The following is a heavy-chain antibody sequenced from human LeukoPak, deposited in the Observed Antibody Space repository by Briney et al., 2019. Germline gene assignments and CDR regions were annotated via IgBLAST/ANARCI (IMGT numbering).Heavy chain of an antibody. V-gene: IGHV4-34*01. CDR3: AGRTCTNGVCDMYGFDY. J-gene: IGHJ4*02. CDR1: GGSFSGYY. CDR2: INLSGST. D-gene: IGHD2-8*01. Sequence: SETLSLTCAVSGGSFSGYYWSWIRQPPGKGLEWIWEINLSGSTNYNTSLKSRAAMSVDTSKNQFSLKLSSVTAADTAVYYCAGRTCTNGVCDMYGFDYWGQGTLVTVSS.